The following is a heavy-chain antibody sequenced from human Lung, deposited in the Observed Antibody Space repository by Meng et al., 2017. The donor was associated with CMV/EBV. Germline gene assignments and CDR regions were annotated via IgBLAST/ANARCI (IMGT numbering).Heavy chain of an antibody. Sequence: GGSLRLSCAASGFTFSSYAMSWVRQAPGKGLEWVSVIYSGGSSTYYADSVKGRFTISRDNSKNTLYLQMNSLRAEDTAVYYCAKEYDFWSGSDHYYYYYGMDGGGPGTXVTVSS. V-gene: IGHV3-23*03. CDR1: GFTFSSYA. J-gene: IGHJ6*02. CDR3: AKEYDFWSGSDHYYYYYGMDG. D-gene: IGHD3-3*01. CDR2: IYSGGSST.